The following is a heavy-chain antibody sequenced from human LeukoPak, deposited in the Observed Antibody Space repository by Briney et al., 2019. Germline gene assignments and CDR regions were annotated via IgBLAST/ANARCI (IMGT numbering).Heavy chain of an antibody. D-gene: IGHD2-15*01. CDR2: ITGSGGST. Sequence: GGSLRLSCAASGFTFSSYGMGWVRQAPGKGLEWVLRITGSGGSTYYADSVKGRFTISRDNSKNTLYLQMNSLRAEDTAVYYCAKGLDIVVVVVDYWGQGTLVTVSS. J-gene: IGHJ4*02. CDR1: GFTFSSYG. V-gene: IGHV3-23*01. CDR3: AKGLDIVVVVVDY.